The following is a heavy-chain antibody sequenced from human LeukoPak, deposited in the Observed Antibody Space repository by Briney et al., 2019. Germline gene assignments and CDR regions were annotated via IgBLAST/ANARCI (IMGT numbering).Heavy chain of an antibody. CDR2: ISSSGSTI. V-gene: IGHV3-48*03. CDR1: GFTFSSYE. CDR3: AELGITMIGGV. J-gene: IGHJ6*03. Sequence: PGVALRLSCAASGFTFSSYEMNWVCQAPGKGLEWVSYISSSGSTIYYADSVKGRFTISRDNAKNSLYLQMNSLRAEDTAVYYCAELGITMIGGVWGKGTTVTISS. D-gene: IGHD3-10*02.